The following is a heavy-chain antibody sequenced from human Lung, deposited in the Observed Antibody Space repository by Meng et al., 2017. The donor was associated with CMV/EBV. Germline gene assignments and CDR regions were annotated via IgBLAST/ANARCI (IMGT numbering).Heavy chain of an antibody. CDR1: GYTFSTYT. CDR2: IITNTGTP. V-gene: IGHV7-4-1*02. J-gene: IGHJ5*02. D-gene: IGHD2/OR15-2a*01. Sequence: LVQSGSELKKPEASVKVSCKATGYTFSTYTINWVRQAHGRGLEWMGWIITNTGTPTYTQCFTGRFVFSLDTSVSTAYLQISSLKAEDTAVYYCARGGNFDPWCQGTLVTVSS. CDR3: ARGGNFDP.